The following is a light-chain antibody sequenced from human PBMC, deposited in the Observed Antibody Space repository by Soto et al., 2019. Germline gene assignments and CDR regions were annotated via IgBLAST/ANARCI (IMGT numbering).Light chain of an antibody. CDR3: SSYTSSSPL. V-gene: IGLV2-14*01. CDR1: SSDVGGYNY. J-gene: IGLJ1*01. Sequence: QAASVSGSPGQSITISCTGTSSDVGGYNYVSWYQQHPGKAPKLMIYDVSNRPSGVSNRFSGSKSGNTASLTISGLQAEDEADYYCSSYTSSSPLFGTGTKLTVL. CDR2: DVS.